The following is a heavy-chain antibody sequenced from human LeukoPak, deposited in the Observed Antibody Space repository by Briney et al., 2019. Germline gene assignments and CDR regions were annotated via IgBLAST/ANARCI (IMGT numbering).Heavy chain of an antibody. CDR2: VNPEDGET. CDR3: ARAKGGYTDY. D-gene: IGHD6-25*01. Sequence: ASVKVSCKVSGYTLTELSIHWVRQAPGKGLEWMGGVNPEDGETIYAQKFQGRVTMTEDTPIDTTYMEVSSLRSEDTAVYFCARAKGGYTDYWGQGTLVTVSS. V-gene: IGHV1-24*01. CDR1: GYTLTELS. J-gene: IGHJ4*02.